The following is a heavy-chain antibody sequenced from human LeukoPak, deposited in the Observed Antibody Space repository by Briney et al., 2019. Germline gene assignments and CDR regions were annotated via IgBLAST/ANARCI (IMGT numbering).Heavy chain of an antibody. J-gene: IGHJ4*02. CDR2: IIPIFGTA. CDR3: ASSGRGYSGYDSGFDY. Sequence: SVKVSCKASGGTFSSYAISWVRQAPGQGLEWMGGIIPIFGTANYARKFQGRVTITTDESTSTAYMELSSLRSEDTAVYYCASSGRGYSGYDSGFDYWGQGTLVTVSS. CDR1: GGTFSSYA. D-gene: IGHD5-12*01. V-gene: IGHV1-69*05.